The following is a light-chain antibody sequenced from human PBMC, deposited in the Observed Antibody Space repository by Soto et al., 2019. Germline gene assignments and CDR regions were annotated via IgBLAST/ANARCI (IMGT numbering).Light chain of an antibody. V-gene: IGLV2-11*01. J-gene: IGLJ3*02. CDR1: SSDVGGFDF. CDR2: DVS. Sequence: QSALTQPRSVSGSPGQSVAISCTATSSDVGGFDFVSWYQQHPGKAPKLVIYDVSKRPSGVPDRFSGSRSGDTAPLTISGLQAEDEADYYCCLYTASYSVFGGGTKVTVL. CDR3: CLYTASYSV.